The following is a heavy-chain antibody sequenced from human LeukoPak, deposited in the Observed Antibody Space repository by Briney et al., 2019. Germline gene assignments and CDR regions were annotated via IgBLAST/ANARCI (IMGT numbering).Heavy chain of an antibody. D-gene: IGHD3-10*01. Sequence: ASVKVSCRASGYTFTSYFMHWVRQAPGQGLEWMGIINPSGGTTSYAQKFQGRVTMTRDTSTSTVYMELSSLRSEDTAVYYCARDRGLNVCPSDYWGQGTLVIVSS. CDR3: ARDRGLNVCPSDY. CDR1: GYTFTSYF. J-gene: IGHJ4*02. V-gene: IGHV1-46*01. CDR2: INPSGGTT.